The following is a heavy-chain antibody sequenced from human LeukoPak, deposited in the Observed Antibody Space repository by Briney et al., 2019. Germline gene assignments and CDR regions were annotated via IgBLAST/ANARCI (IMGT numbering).Heavy chain of an antibody. CDR2: ISEDGGST. V-gene: IGHV3-43*02. CDR1: GFTFGDYA. D-gene: IGHD1-1*01. CDR3: ARGQGYGEYWYFDL. J-gene: IGHJ2*01. Sequence: GGSLRLSCAASGFTFGDYAMNWVRQAPGKGLEWVAHISEDGGSTYYADSVKGRFTISRDNSKNSLYLQMNSLRAEDTAVYYCARGQGYGEYWYFDLWGRGTLVTVSS.